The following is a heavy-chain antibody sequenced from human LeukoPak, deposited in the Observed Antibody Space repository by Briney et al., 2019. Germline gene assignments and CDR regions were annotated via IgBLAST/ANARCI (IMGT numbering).Heavy chain of an antibody. CDR2: IRSKAYGGTT. CDR1: GFTFGDYA. D-gene: IGHD2-2*01. Sequence: GGSLRLSCTASGFTFGDYAMSWFRQAPGKGLEWVGFIRSKAYGGTTEYAASVKGRFTISRDESKSIAYLQMNSLKTEDTAVYYCTRGGRYCSSTSCYGFDYWGQGTLVTVSS. V-gene: IGHV3-49*03. CDR3: TRGGRYCSSTSCYGFDY. J-gene: IGHJ4*02.